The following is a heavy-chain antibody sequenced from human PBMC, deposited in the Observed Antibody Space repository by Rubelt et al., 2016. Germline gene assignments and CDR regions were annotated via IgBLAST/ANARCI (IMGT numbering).Heavy chain of an antibody. CDR2: ISSSSSYI. CDR1: GFTFSSYS. Sequence: GGLVKPGGSLRLSCAASGFTFSSYSMNWVRQAPGKGLEWVSSISSSSSYIYYADSVKGRFTISRDNAKNSLYLQMNSLRAEDTAVYYCAKDYGGNSVINPYYYGMDVWGQGTTVTVSS. D-gene: IGHD4-23*01. J-gene: IGHJ6*02. V-gene: IGHV3-21*04. CDR3: AKDYGGNSVINPYYYGMDV.